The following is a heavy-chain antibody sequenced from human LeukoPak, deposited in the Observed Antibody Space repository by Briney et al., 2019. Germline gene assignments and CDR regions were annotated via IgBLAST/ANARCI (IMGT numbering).Heavy chain of an antibody. CDR1: GASYRGSY. CDR2: INHSGST. V-gene: IGHV4-34*01. Sequence: SETLSPTCTLYGASYRGSYWSWIRQPPGKGLEWIGEINHSGSTNYNPSLKSRVTISVDTSKNQFSRKLSSVTAAATPVYYCARQSSYGCCGCGSCPSFVYWGQGTLVTVSS. D-gene: IGHD2-15*01. J-gene: IGHJ4*02. CDR3: ARQSSYGCCGCGSCPSFVY.